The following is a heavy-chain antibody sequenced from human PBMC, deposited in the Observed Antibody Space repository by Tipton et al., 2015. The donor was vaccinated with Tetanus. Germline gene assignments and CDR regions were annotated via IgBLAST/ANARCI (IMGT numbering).Heavy chain of an antibody. CDR1: GDSVSSDNW. V-gene: IGHV4-4*02. CDR3: ASRVRGPAAY. D-gene: IGHD3-3*01. CDR2: IYHSGAT. J-gene: IGHJ4*02. Sequence: TLSLTCTVSGDSVSSDNWWSWVRQPPGRGLEWIGEIYHSGATNYNSSLKSRVAISVCKSRNQFSLKVNSVTAADAAFYYCASRVRGPAAYWGQGILVTVSS.